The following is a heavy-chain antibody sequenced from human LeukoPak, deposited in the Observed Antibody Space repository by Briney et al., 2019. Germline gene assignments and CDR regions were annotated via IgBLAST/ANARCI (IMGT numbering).Heavy chain of an antibody. Sequence: GGSLRLSCAASGFTFSNYWMSWVRQAPGKGLEWVANIKQDGSEEYYVDSVKGRFTISRDDANYSLYLQMNSLRAEDTAVYYCARKAYGMDVWGKGTTVTVSS. CDR3: ARKAYGMDV. CDR1: GFTFSNYW. V-gene: IGHV3-7*03. J-gene: IGHJ6*04. CDR2: IKQDGSEE.